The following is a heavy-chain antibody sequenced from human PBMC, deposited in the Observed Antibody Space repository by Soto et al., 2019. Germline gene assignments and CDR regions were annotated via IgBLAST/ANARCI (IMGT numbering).Heavy chain of an antibody. V-gene: IGHV3-48*01. Sequence: GVSLRLSCAASGFSFRSYSMNWFRQAPGKGLEWVSYISSGSSTIHYADSVKGRFTISRDNAKNSLFLQMNSLRAEDTAVYHCARAGDSDGYYWFDPWGQGTLVTVSS. D-gene: IGHD3-22*01. J-gene: IGHJ5*02. CDR1: GFSFRSYS. CDR2: ISSGSSTI. CDR3: ARAGDSDGYYWFDP.